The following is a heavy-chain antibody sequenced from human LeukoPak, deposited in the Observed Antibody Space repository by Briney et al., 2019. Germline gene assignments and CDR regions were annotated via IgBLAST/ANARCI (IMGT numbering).Heavy chain of an antibody. CDR1: GYTFTDYY. J-gene: IGHJ4*02. D-gene: IGHD2-2*01. CDR2: INPNDGDT. CDR3: ARANFLYCSSSTCLFDY. V-gene: IGHV1-2*02. Sequence: RGPVKLSCKASGYTFTDYYMHWVRQAPGQGFEWMGWINPNDGDTNYAQKFQGRVTMTRDTSISTAHMEVSRLRSDDTAVYYCARANFLYCSSSTCLFDYWGQGTLVTVSS.